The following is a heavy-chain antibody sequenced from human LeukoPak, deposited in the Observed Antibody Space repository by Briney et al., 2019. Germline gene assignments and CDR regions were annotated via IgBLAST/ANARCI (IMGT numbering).Heavy chain of an antibody. J-gene: IGHJ3*02. CDR3: ARSDYSSSWYRAFDI. D-gene: IGHD6-13*01. CDR1: GGSISSYY. CDR2: IYTSGST. Sequence: SETLSLTCTVSGGSISSYYWSWIRQPAGKGLEWIGRIYTSGSTNYNPSLKSRVTISVDTSKNQFSLKLSSVTAADTAVYYCARSDYSSSWYRAFDIWGQGTMVTVSS. V-gene: IGHV4-4*07.